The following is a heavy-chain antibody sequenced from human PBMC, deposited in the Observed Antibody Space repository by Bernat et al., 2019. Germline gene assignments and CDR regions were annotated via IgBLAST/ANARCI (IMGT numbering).Heavy chain of an antibody. D-gene: IGHD3-3*01. J-gene: IGHJ4*02. Sequence: QVQLVQSGAEVKKPGASVKVSCKTSGYTFTSYDINWVRQATGQGLEWMGWMNPDNGNTGSAQKFQGRVTMTRNTSISTAYMELSGLRSEDAAVDYCARGGTIFGVVINGGKYDYWGQGTLVTVSS. V-gene: IGHV1-8*01. CDR3: ARGGTIFGVVINGGKYDY. CDR1: GYTFTSYD. CDR2: MNPDNGNT.